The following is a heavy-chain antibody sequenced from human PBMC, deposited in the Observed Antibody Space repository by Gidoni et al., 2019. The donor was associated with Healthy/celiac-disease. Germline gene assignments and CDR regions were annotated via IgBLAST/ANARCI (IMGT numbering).Heavy chain of an antibody. CDR1: GFTFLSYS. Sequence: EVQLVESGGGLVKPGGSLRLSCEASGFTFLSYSMPWVRQAPGKGLEWVSSISSSSSYIYYADSVKGRFTISRDNAKNSLYLQMNSLRAEDTAVYYCARDSTGGGYYDSSGYSFDYWGQGTLVTVSS. CDR2: ISSSSSYI. D-gene: IGHD3-22*01. CDR3: ARDSTGGGYYDSSGYSFDY. V-gene: IGHV3-21*01. J-gene: IGHJ4*02.